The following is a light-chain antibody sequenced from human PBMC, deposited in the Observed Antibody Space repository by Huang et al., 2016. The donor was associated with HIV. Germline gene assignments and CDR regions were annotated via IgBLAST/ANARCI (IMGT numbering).Light chain of an antibody. CDR1: QSVSSK. V-gene: IGKV3-15*01. J-gene: IGKJ1*01. CDR2: GAS. Sequence: EIVMTQSPATLSVSPGERATLSCRASQSVSSKLAWYQQKPGRGPRLLIFGASTRATGIPARFSGSGSGTEFTLTISSLQSEDFAIYYCQQYNNWSTWTFGQGTEVEIK. CDR3: QQYNNWSTWT.